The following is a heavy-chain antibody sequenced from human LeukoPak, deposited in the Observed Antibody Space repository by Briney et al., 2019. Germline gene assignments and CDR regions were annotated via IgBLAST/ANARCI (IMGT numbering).Heavy chain of an antibody. Sequence: GESLRISCKDSGNSFTNYWISWVRQMPGKGLEWMGRIDPSDSYTNYSPSFQGHVTISVDKSISTAYLQWGSLKASGTAMYYCARRYDSGSTIDQWGQGTLVTVSS. CDR3: ARRYDSGSTIDQ. D-gene: IGHD3-10*01. CDR2: IDPSDSYT. V-gene: IGHV5-10-1*01. CDR1: GNSFTNYW. J-gene: IGHJ4*02.